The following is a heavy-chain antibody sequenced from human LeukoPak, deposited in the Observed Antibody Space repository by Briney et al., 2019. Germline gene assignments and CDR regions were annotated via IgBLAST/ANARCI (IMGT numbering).Heavy chain of an antibody. CDR1: GDSVSSNSAA. Sequence: SQTLSLTCAISGDSVSSNSAAWNWIRQSPSRGLEWLGRTYYRSKWYNDYAVSVKSRITINPDTSKNQFSLQLNSVTPEDTAVYYCARDRLSVTTPYYYYMDVWGKGTTVTVSS. CDR3: ARDRLSVTTPYYYYMDV. J-gene: IGHJ6*03. V-gene: IGHV6-1*01. CDR2: TYYRSKWYN. D-gene: IGHD4-17*01.